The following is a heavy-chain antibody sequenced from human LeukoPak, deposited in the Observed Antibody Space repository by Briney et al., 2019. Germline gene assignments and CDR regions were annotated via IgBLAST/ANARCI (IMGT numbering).Heavy chain of an antibody. J-gene: IGHJ3*02. CDR3: ARHARREALRHSAFDI. D-gene: IGHD3-3*01. V-gene: IGHV4-39*01. CDR2: VYYSGTT. Sequence: SETLSLTCTVSGGSIRSTSYYWSWIRQPPGKGLEWIGSVYYSGTTCYNPSFRSRLTMSVDTSNNQFSLKLSSVTAADTAMYYCARHARREALRHSAFDIWGQGTMDTVSS. CDR1: GGSIRSTSYY.